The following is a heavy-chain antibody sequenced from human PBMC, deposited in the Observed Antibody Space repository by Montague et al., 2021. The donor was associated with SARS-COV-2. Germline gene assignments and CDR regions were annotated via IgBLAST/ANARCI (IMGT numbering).Heavy chain of an antibody. Sequence: PLRLSCAASGFTFSSYEMNWVRQDPGKGLEWVSHISSSGSTIYYADSVKGRFTISRDNAKNSLYLQMNSLRAEDTAVYYCARAGDFGYGSGSYAGGFDYWGQGTLVTVSS. CDR2: ISSSGSTI. CDR1: GFTFSSYE. J-gene: IGHJ4*02. D-gene: IGHD3-10*01. V-gene: IGHV3-48*03. CDR3: ARAGDFGYGSGSYAGGFDY.